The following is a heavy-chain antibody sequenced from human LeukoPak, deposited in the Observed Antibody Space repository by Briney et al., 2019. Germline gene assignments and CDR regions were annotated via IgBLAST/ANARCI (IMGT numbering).Heavy chain of an antibody. Sequence: GGSLRLSCAASGFTLSTYWMSWVRQAPGKGLEWVANIKQDGSEKYYVDSVKGRFTISRDNAQNSLYLQMNSLRAEDAAVYYCARISYNWNDSENWFSPWGQGTLVTVSS. J-gene: IGHJ5*02. CDR2: IKQDGSEK. V-gene: IGHV3-7*03. D-gene: IGHD1-1*01. CDR1: GFTLSTYW. CDR3: ARISYNWNDSENWFSP.